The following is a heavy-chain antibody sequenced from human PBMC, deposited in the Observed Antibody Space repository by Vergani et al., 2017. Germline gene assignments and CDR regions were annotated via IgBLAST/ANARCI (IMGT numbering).Heavy chain of an antibody. J-gene: IGHJ4*02. D-gene: IGHD4-23*01. CDR2: IWYDGSNK. Sequence: QVQLVESGGGVVQPGRSLRLSCAASGFTFSSYGMHWVRQAPGKGLEGVAVIWYDGSNKYYADSVKGRFTISRDNSKNTLYLQMNSLRAEDTAVYYCAREDPVVTEVYFDYWGQGTLVTVSS. CDR1: GFTFSSYG. CDR3: AREDPVVTEVYFDY. V-gene: IGHV3-33*01.